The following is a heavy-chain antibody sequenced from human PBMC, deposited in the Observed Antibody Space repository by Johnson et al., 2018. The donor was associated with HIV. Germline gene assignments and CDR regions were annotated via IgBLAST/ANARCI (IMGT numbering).Heavy chain of an antibody. V-gene: IGHV3-64*01. CDR3: ARASGEWDAFDI. D-gene: IGHD3-10*01. Sequence: EVQLVESGGGLIQPGGSLRLSCAASGFTFSSYSMHWVRQAPGEGLEYVSGTDNKGRNTYYANSVKGRFTIFRDNSKNTLYLQMGSLRAEDMAVYYCARASGEWDAFDIWGQGTVFTVSS. J-gene: IGHJ3*02. CDR1: GFTFSSYS. CDR2: TDNKGRNT.